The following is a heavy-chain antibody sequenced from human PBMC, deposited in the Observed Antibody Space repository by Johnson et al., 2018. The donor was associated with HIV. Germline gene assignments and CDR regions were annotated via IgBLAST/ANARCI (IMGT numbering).Heavy chain of an antibody. Sequence: VQLVESGGGLVQPGGSLRLSCAASGFIVSSNYMNWVRQAPGKGLEWVSVIYSGGSAYPADSVKGRFTISRDNSKNTLYLQMNSLRAEDTAVYYCARDYRYGGNSAFDIWGQGTMVTVSS. D-gene: IGHD4-23*01. V-gene: IGHV3-66*02. CDR1: GFIVSSNY. J-gene: IGHJ3*02. CDR2: IYSGGSA. CDR3: ARDYRYGGNSAFDI.